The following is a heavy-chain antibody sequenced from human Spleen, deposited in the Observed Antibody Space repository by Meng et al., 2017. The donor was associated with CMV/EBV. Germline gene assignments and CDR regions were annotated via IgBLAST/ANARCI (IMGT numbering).Heavy chain of an antibody. V-gene: IGHV1-46*01. CDR2: INPSGGST. J-gene: IGHJ4*02. Sequence: CSSYYRRWVRQAPGQGLEWMGIINPSGGSTSYAQKFQGRVTMTRDTSTCTVYMELSSLRSEDTAVYYCARDEMGYCSSTRCYSGDYWGQGTLVTVSS. CDR1: CSSYY. CDR3: ARDEMGYCSSTRCYSGDY. D-gene: IGHD2-2*01.